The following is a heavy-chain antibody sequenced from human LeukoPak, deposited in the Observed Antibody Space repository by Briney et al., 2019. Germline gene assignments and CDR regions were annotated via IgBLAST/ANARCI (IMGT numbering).Heavy chain of an antibody. Sequence: GESLKISCKGSGYSFTNYWIGWVRQMPGKGLEWMGIIYPGDSDTGYSPSFQGQVTISADKSISTAYLQWSSLKASDTAMYYCARHYFDSTGFNWFDPWGQGTLVTVSS. CDR1: GYSFTNYW. CDR3: ARHYFDSTGFNWFDP. CDR2: IYPGDSDT. J-gene: IGHJ5*02. D-gene: IGHD3-22*01. V-gene: IGHV5-51*01.